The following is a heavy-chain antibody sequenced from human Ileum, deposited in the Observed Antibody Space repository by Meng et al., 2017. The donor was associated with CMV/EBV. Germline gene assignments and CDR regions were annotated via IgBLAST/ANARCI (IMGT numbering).Heavy chain of an antibody. D-gene: IGHD2-8*01. J-gene: IGHJ4*01. CDR1: GFSFSAYS. V-gene: IGHV3-21*01. Sequence: GGSLRLSCAASGFSFSAYSINWVRQAPGKGLEWVSSICPTSTYIYYADSVKGRFTISRDNAKRSLFLQMNSLRAEDTAVYYCARLAYYTNTTLYYFESWGLGNLVHGAS. CDR2: ICPTSTYI. CDR3: ARLAYYTNTTLYYFES.